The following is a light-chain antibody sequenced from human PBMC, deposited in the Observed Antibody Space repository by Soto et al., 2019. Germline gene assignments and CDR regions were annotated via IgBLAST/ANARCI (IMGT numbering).Light chain of an antibody. CDR3: QTRGTDVV. CDR2: LNSDGSH. V-gene: IGLV4-69*01. CDR1: SGHSNYA. J-gene: IGLJ2*01. Sequence: QPVLTQSPSASASLGASVKLTCTLSSGHSNYAIAWHQQQPEKGPRYLMKLNSDGSHTKGDGIPDRFSGSSSGAERYLTISSLQSEDEAAYYCQTRGTDVVFGGGTKLTVL.